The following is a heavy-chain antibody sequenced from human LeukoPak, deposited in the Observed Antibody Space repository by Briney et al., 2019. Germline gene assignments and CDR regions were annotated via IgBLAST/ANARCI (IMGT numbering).Heavy chain of an antibody. CDR3: VGWKGDYTVDY. J-gene: IGHJ4*02. CDR1: GGSLSRGGDY. Sequence: SQSLSLTCTVSGGSLSRGGDYWTWLRQHPGMGLEWIGNTYYGGSTYYNPSLKSRGTISVDTSKNQFSLMLTSVTAADTAVYYCVGWKGDYTVDYWGQGTLVTVSS. CDR2: TYYGGST. V-gene: IGHV4-31*03. D-gene: IGHD4-17*01.